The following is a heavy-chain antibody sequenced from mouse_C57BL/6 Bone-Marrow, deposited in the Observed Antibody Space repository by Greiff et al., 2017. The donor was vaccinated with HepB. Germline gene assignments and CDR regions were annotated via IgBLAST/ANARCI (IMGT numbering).Heavy chain of an antibody. Sequence: VQRVESGAELVKPGASVKLSCKASGYTFTSYWMQWVKQRPGQGLEWIGEIDPSDSYTNYNQKFKGKATLTVDTSSSTAYMQLSSLTSEDSAVYYCARRGGYDYFDYWGQGTTLTVSS. CDR2: IDPSDSYT. D-gene: IGHD2-3*01. J-gene: IGHJ2*01. CDR1: GYTFTSYW. V-gene: IGHV1-50*01. CDR3: ARRGGYDYFDY.